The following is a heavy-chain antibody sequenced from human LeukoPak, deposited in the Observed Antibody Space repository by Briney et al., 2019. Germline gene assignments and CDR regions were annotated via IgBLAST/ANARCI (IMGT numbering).Heavy chain of an antibody. CDR2: IWYDGSNK. CDR3: ASSYDYGDYDY. Sequence: GGSLRLSCAASGFTFSSYGMHWVRQAPGKGLEWVAVIWYDGSNKYYADSVKGRFTISRDNSKNTLYLQMNSLRAEDTAVYYCASSYDYGDYDYWGQGTLVTVSS. CDR1: GFTFSSYG. D-gene: IGHD4-17*01. V-gene: IGHV3-33*01. J-gene: IGHJ4*02.